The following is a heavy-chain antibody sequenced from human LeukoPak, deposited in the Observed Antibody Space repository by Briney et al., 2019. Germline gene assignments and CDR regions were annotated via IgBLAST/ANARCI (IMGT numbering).Heavy chain of an antibody. Sequence: GGSLRLSCAASGFTFSSYAMSWVRQAPGKGLEWVSAISGSGGSTYYADSVKGRFTISRDNSKNTLYLQMNSLRAEDTAVYYCARDLGEVAYCSGGTCPFDYWGQGTLVTVSS. CDR1: GFTFSSYA. V-gene: IGHV3-23*01. CDR3: ARDLGEVAYCSGGTCPFDY. D-gene: IGHD2-15*01. J-gene: IGHJ4*02. CDR2: ISGSGGST.